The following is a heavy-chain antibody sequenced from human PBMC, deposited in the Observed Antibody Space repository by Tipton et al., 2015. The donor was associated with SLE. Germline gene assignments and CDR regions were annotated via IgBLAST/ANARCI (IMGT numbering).Heavy chain of an antibody. D-gene: IGHD2-15*01. CDR1: GGSIRSYY. CDR3: TRNIVMVPAAVRYYIDV. J-gene: IGHJ6*03. V-gene: IGHV4-39*07. CDR2: FYYSGNT. Sequence: TLSLTCTVSGGSIRSYYWGWIRQPPGKGLEWIGTFYYSGNTYFNPSLKSRVTISVDTSKNQFSLRLSSVTAADTAVYYCTRNIVMVPAAVRYYIDVWGKGTTVTVSS.